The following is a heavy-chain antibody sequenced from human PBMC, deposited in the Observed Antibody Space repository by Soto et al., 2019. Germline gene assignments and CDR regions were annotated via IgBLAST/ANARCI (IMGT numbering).Heavy chain of an antibody. Sequence: LSLTCTLSGGSVISESHYWSWIRQTPGEGLEWIGYIYYTGSTNYNPSLKGRVTMSVDTSRDQVSLRLRSVTRADTAVCYCARDQYDFRSGSYYYAMEVWGQGTKVTVSS. CDR3: ARDQYDFRSGSYYYAMEV. V-gene: IGHV4-61*01. D-gene: IGHD3-3*01. CDR1: GGSVISESHY. CDR2: IYYTGST. J-gene: IGHJ6*02.